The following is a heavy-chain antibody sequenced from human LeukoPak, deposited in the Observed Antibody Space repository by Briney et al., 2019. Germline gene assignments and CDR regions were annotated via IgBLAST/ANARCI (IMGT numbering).Heavy chain of an antibody. D-gene: IGHD3-9*01. Sequence: ASVKVSCKASGYTFTGSYMHWVRQAPGQGLEWMGWINPNSGGTNYAQKFQGRVTMTRDTSISTAYMELSRLRSDDTAVYYCARGYSVLRYFYCSYYHHAFDIWGQGTMVTVSS. CDR2: INPNSGGT. J-gene: IGHJ3*02. V-gene: IGHV1-2*02. CDR1: GYTFTGSY. CDR3: ARGYSVLRYFYCSYYHHAFDI.